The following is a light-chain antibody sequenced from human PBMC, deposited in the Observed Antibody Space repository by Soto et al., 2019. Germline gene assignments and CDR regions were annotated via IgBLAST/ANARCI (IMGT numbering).Light chain of an antibody. CDR1: SSDVGSYNR. Sequence: QSVLTQPPSVSGSPGQSVTISCTGTSSDVGSYNRVSWYQQPPGTAPKLMIYEVSNRPSGVPDRFSGSKSGNTASLTISGLQAEDEADYYCSSYTSSRGVVFGGGTKLTVL. CDR2: EVS. J-gene: IGLJ2*01. V-gene: IGLV2-18*02. CDR3: SSYTSSRGVV.